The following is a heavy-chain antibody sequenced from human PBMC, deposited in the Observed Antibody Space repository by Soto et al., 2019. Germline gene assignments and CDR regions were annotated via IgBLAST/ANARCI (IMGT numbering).Heavy chain of an antibody. CDR1: GFTFSTSW. CDR2: INQDGSEK. CDR3: TRYLDF. V-gene: IGHV3-7*01. J-gene: IGHJ4*02. Sequence: GGSLRLSCAASGFTFSTSWMDWVRQTPGKGLEWVANINQDGSEKNYVDSVKGRFTISRDNAKNSRFLQMSSLTAEDSGLYYCTRYLDFWGQGTLVTVSS.